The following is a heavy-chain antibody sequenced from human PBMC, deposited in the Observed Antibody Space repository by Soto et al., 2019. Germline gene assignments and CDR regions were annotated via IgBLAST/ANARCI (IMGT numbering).Heavy chain of an antibody. CDR3: ARHNYDGSVYYYYYYGMDV. Sequence: QVQLQQWGAGLLKPSETLSLTCAVYGGSFSGYYWSWIRQPPGKGLEWIGEINHSGNTNYNPSIKSRVTISVDPSKNQFSLKLSSVPAADTAVYYCARHNYDGSVYYYYYYGMDVWGQGTKVTVSS. D-gene: IGHD3-22*01. CDR2: INHSGNT. V-gene: IGHV4-34*01. CDR1: GGSFSGYY. J-gene: IGHJ6*02.